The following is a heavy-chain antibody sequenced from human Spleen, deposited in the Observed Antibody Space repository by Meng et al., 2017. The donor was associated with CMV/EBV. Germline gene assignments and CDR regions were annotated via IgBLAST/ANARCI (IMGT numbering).Heavy chain of an antibody. J-gene: IGHJ4*02. Sequence: GGSLRLSCAASGFTFSSYAMHWVRQAPGKGLEWVAVISYDGSNKYYAVSVKGRFTVSRDNAKNSLYLQMNSLRVEDTAVYYCARDWLYYFDSWGQGTLVTVSS. CDR2: ISYDGSNK. CDR3: ARDWLYYFDS. D-gene: IGHD5-12*01. CDR1: GFTFSSYA. V-gene: IGHV3-30-3*01.